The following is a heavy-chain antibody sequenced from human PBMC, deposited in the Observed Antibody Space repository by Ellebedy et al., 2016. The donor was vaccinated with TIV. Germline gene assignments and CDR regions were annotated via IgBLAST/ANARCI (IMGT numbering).Heavy chain of an antibody. V-gene: IGHV3-33*01. Sequence: GESLKISCAPSGFSFSTYGMHWVRQAPGKGLEWVAVIGYDGRNIHYGDSVKGRFTISRDNTNNTLQLVMHSLRVEDTAVYLCARAGDPRRPLYAGMDVWGQGTTVTVSS. D-gene: IGHD7-27*01. CDR3: ARAGDPRRPLYAGMDV. CDR2: IGYDGRNI. J-gene: IGHJ6*02. CDR1: GFSFSTYG.